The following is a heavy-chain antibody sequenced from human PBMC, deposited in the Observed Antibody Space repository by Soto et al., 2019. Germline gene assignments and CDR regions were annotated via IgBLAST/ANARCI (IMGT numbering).Heavy chain of an antibody. J-gene: IGHJ4*02. Sequence: EVQLVESGGGLVQPGGSLRLSCAASGFTFSSYWMHWVRQAPGKGLVWVSRINSDGSSTSYADSVKGRFTISRDNAKNTLYLQMNSLRAEDTAVYYWARGVVGATTNFDYWGQGTLVTVS. V-gene: IGHV3-74*01. CDR2: INSDGSST. CDR3: ARGVVGATTNFDY. CDR1: GFTFSSYW. D-gene: IGHD1-26*01.